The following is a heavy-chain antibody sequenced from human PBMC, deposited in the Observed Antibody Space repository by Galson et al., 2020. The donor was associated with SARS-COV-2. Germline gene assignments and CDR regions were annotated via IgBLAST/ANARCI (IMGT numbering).Heavy chain of an antibody. CDR1: GYTFTSYY. V-gene: IGHV1-46*03. J-gene: IGHJ4*02. D-gene: IGHD3-9*01. CDR3: ARGVNLRYFDWLLYEVDY. Sequence: ASVKVSCKASGYTFTSYYMHWVRQAPGQGLEWMGIINPIGGSTSYAQKFQGRVTMTRDTSTSTVYMELSSLRSEDTAVYYCARGVNLRYFDWLLYEVDYWGQGTLVTVSS. CDR2: INPIGGST.